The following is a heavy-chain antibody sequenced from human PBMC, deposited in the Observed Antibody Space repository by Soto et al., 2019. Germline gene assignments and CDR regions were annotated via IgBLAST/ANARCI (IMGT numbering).Heavy chain of an antibody. CDR3: ARDVYSGNDSGAFDI. V-gene: IGHV4-30-2*01. CDR1: GGSISSGGYS. D-gene: IGHD5-12*01. Sequence: QLQLQESGSGLVKPSQTLSLTCAVSGGSISSGGYSWSWIRQPPGKGLEWIGYIYHSGSTYYNPSLKSRVTLSVDRSKNQFSLKLSSVTAADTAVYYCARDVYSGNDSGAFDIWGQGTMVTVSS. J-gene: IGHJ3*02. CDR2: IYHSGST.